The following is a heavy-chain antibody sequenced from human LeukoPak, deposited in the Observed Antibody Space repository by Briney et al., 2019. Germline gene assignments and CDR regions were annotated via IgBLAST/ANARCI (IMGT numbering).Heavy chain of an antibody. D-gene: IGHD2-2*01. CDR2: IKQDGSEK. CDR3: ARDDFPDCSSTSCYGRNAFDI. CDR1: GFTFSSYW. V-gene: IGHV3-7*01. Sequence: PGGSLRLSCAASGFTFSSYWMSWVRQAPGKGLEWVANIKQDGSEKYYVDSVKGRFTISRDNAKNSLYLQMNSLRAEDTAVYYCARDDFPDCSSTSCYGRNAFDIWGQGTMVTVSS. J-gene: IGHJ3*02.